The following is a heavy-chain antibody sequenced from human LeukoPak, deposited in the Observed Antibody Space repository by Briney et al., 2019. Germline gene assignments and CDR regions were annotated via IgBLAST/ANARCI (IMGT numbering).Heavy chain of an antibody. J-gene: IGHJ1*01. CDR3: AISRYYDSSGYYHNHFQH. Sequence: SVKVSCKASGGTFSSYAISWVRQAPGQGLEWMGRIIPIFGTANYAQKFQGRVTITTDGSTSTAYMELSSLRSEDTAVYYCAISRYYDSSGYYHNHFQHWGQGTLVTVSS. CDR1: GGTFSSYA. D-gene: IGHD3-22*01. CDR2: IIPIFGTA. V-gene: IGHV1-69*05.